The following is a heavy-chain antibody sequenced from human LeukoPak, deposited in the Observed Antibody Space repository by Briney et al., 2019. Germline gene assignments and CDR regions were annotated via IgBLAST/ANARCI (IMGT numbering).Heavy chain of an antibody. CDR1: GFTFSSYA. Sequence: GGSLRLSCAASGFTFSSYAMSWVRQAPGKGLEWVSAISGSGGSTYYADSVKGRFTISRDNSKNTLYLQMSSLRAEDTAVYYCAMPTLSYTSSSELNSWGQGTLVTVSS. CDR3: AMPTLSYTSSSELNS. CDR2: ISGSGGST. J-gene: IGHJ4*02. D-gene: IGHD6-6*01. V-gene: IGHV3-23*01.